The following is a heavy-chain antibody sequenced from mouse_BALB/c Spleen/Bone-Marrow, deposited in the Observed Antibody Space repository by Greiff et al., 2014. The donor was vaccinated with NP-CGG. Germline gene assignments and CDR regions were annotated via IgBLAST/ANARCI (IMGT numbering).Heavy chain of an antibody. V-gene: IGHV14-3*02. CDR1: GFSIKDTY. J-gene: IGHJ3*01. CDR2: IDPANGNT. Sequence: VQLKESGAELVKPGASVKLSCTASGFSIKDTYMHWVKQRPEQGLEWIGRIDPANGNTKYDPKFQGKATITADTSSNTAYLQLSSLTSEDTAVYYCASYYYGSYGFAYWGQGTLVTVSA. CDR3: ASYYYGSYGFAY. D-gene: IGHD1-1*01.